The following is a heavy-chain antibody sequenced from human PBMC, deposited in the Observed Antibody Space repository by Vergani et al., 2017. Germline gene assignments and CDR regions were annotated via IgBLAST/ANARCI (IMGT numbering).Heavy chain of an antibody. J-gene: IGHJ4*02. CDR2: IYYSGST. D-gene: IGHD2-2*01. V-gene: IGHV4-39*01. CDR1: GGSISSSSYY. Sequence: QLQLQESGPGLVKPSETLSLTCTVSGGSISSSSYYWGWIRQPPGKGLEWIGSIYYSGSTYYNPSLKSRVTISVDTSKNQFSLKLSSVTAADTAVYYCARHCSSTSCPEDDDWGQATLVTVSS. CDR3: ARHCSSTSCPEDDD.